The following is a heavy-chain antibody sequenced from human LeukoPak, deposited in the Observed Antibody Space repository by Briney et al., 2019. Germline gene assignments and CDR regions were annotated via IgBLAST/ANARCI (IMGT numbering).Heavy chain of an antibody. CDR2: INPNSGAT. CDR1: GYTFTDYY. D-gene: IGHD3-10*01. Sequence: ASVKVSCRASGYTFTDYYVHWVRQAPGQGLEWMGRINPNSGATNSAQKFQGRVTMTRDTPISTAYMELSRLRSDDTAMYYCAKDHGYVGSNWFDPWGQGTLVTVSS. CDR3: AKDHGYVGSNWFDP. J-gene: IGHJ5*02. V-gene: IGHV1-2*06.